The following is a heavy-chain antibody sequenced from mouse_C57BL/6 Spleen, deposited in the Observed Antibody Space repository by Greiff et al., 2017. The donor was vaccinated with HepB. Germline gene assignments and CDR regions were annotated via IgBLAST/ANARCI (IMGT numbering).Heavy chain of an antibody. V-gene: IGHV1-52*01. CDR2: IDPSDSET. CDR1: GYTFTSYW. J-gene: IGHJ1*03. D-gene: IGHD1-1*01. Sequence: VKLQQPGAELVRPGSSVKLSCKASGYTFTSYWMHWVKQRPIQGLEWIGNIDPSDSETHYNQKFKDKATLTVDKSSSTAYMQLSSLTSEDSAVYYGARCYGSSWGYFDVWGTGTTVTVSS. CDR3: ARCYGSSWGYFDV.